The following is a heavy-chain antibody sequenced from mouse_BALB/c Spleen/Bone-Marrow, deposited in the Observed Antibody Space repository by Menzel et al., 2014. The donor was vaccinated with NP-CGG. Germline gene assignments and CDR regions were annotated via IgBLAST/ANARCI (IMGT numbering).Heavy chain of an antibody. V-gene: IGHV3-8*02. Sequence: EVKVEESGPSLIKPSQTLSLTCSVTGDSITSGYWNWVRKFPGNELEYMGYISYTGNTYYNPSLKSRISIARDTSENQYYLQLHSVTTEGTATYFCARSLGRFDYWSQGATLTVSS. CDR2: ISYTGNT. J-gene: IGHJ2*01. CDR1: GDSITSGY. D-gene: IGHD4-1*01. CDR3: ARSLGRFDY.